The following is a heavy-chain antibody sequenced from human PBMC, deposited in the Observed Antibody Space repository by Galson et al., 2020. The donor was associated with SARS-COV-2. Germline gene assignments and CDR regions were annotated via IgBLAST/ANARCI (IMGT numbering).Heavy chain of an antibody. J-gene: IGHJ6*02. CDR3: ARDLWVGGGYYYYYGMDV. CDR1: GFTFSSYG. CDR2: IWYDGSNK. V-gene: IGHV3-33*01. Sequence: GGSLRLSCAASGFTFSSYGMHWVRQAPGKGLEWVAVIWYDGSNKYYADSVKGRFTISRDNSKNTLYLQMNSLRAEDTAVYYCARDLWVGGGYYYYYGMDVWGQGTTVTVSS. D-gene: IGHD1-26*01.